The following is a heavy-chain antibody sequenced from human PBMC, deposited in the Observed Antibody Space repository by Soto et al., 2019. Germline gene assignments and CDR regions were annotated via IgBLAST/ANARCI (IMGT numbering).Heavy chain of an antibody. Sequence: SETLSLTCTVSGGSISSSSYYWGWIRQPPGKGLEWIGSIYYSGSTYYNPSLKSRVTISVDTSKNQFSLKLGSVTAADTAVYYCARVPAAWSYYYYMDVWGKGTTVTVSS. D-gene: IGHD2-2*01. CDR1: GGSISSSSYY. J-gene: IGHJ6*03. CDR3: ARVPAAWSYYYYMDV. CDR2: IYYSGST. V-gene: IGHV4-39*01.